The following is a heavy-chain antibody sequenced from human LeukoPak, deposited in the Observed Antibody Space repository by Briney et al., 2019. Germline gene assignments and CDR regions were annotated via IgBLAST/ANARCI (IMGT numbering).Heavy chain of an antibody. CDR1: GYTFTCYY. V-gene: IGHV1-2*02. CDR2: INPNSGGT. J-gene: IGHJ3*02. Sequence: ASVKVSCKASGYTFTCYYMHWVRQAPGQGLEWMGWINPNSGGTNYAQKFQGRVTMTRDTSISTAYMELSRLRSDDTAVYYCARDVPAATGGAFDIWGQGTMVTVSS. CDR3: ARDVPAATGGAFDI. D-gene: IGHD2-2*01.